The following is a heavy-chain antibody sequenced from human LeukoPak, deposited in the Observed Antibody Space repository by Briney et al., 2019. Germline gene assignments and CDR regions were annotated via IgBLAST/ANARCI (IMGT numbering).Heavy chain of an antibody. D-gene: IGHD6-13*01. Sequence: GGSLRLSCAASGFTFSSYSMNWVRQAPGKGLEWVSYISSSGSTIYYADSVKGRFTISRDNAKNSLYLQMNSLRAEDTAVYYCARDRSTAAGMFSVVYMDVWGKGTTVTVSS. CDR3: ARDRSTAAGMFSVVYMDV. J-gene: IGHJ6*03. CDR2: ISSSGSTI. CDR1: GFTFSSYS. V-gene: IGHV3-48*04.